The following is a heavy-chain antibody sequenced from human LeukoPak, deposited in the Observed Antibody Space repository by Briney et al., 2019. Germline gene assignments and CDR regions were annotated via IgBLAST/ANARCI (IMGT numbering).Heavy chain of an antibody. CDR3: AKGGFWSGYYGSDFDY. J-gene: IGHJ4*02. Sequence: GGSLRLSCAASGFTFSDFYMSWIRQAPGKGLEWVSYISSSGNTKYYADSVKGRFTMSRDNSKNTLYLQMNSLRAEDTAVYYCAKGGFWSGYYGSDFDYWGQGTLVTVSS. CDR1: GFTFSDFY. D-gene: IGHD3-3*01. CDR2: ISSSGNTK. V-gene: IGHV3-11*04.